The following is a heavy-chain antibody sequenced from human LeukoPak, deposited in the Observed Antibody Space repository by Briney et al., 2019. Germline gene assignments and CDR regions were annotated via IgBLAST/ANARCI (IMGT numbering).Heavy chain of an antibody. CDR3: ARVRRGYCSGGSCYGGYYYYGMDV. Sequence: TSETLSLTCAVYGGSFSGYYWSWIRQPPGKGLEWIGEINHSGSTNYNPSLKSRVTISVDTSKNQFSLKLSSVTAADTAVYYCARVRRGYCSGGSCYGGYYYYGMDVWGQGTTVTVSS. V-gene: IGHV4-34*01. CDR1: GGSFSGYY. D-gene: IGHD2-15*01. CDR2: INHSGST. J-gene: IGHJ6*02.